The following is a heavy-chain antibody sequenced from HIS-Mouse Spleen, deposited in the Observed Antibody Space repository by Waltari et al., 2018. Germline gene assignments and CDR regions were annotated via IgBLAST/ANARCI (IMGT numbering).Heavy chain of an antibody. J-gene: IGHJ2*01. CDR1: GGSISSSSYY. Sequence: QLQLQESGPGLVKPSETLSLTCTVSGGSISSSSYYWGWIRQPPGKGLEWIGSIYYRASTSYHPSRKSRVTISVDTSKNQFSLKLSSVTAADTAVYYCAREIPYSSSWYDWYFDLWGRGTLVTVSS. D-gene: IGHD6-13*01. CDR2: IYYRAST. CDR3: AREIPYSSSWYDWYFDL. V-gene: IGHV4-39*07.